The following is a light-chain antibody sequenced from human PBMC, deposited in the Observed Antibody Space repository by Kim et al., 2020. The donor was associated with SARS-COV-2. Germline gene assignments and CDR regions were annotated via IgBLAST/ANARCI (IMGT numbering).Light chain of an antibody. V-gene: IGLV2-14*04. CDR3: SSYTTSSTSV. CDR1: NRYVGAYNY. Sequence: HSITISCTRTNRYVGAYNYVSWYPQYPGKAPNLMIYDVYKRPSGISTRFSGSKSGNTASLTISGLQAEDEADYYCSSYTTSSTSVFGGGTQLTVL. CDR2: DVY. J-gene: IGLJ3*02.